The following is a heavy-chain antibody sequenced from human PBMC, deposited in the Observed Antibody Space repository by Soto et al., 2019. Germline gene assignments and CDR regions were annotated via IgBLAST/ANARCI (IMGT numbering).Heavy chain of an antibody. CDR2: ISSSGTYT. CDR1: GFKFPDYH. Sequence: QVQLVQSGGGLVEPGGSLRLSCAASGFKFPDYHMTWIRQAQGKGLEWISYISSSGTYTTYTDSVKGRFTVSRDNSNNALFLQMNSLRIEDTGLYYCARGDRGGSGSPASYYYSGLDVWGQGTTVTVS. D-gene: IGHD3-10*01. J-gene: IGHJ6*02. V-gene: IGHV3-11*05. CDR3: ARGDRGGSGSPASYYYSGLDV.